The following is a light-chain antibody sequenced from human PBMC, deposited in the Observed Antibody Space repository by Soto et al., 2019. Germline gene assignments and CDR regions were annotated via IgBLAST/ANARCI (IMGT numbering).Light chain of an antibody. V-gene: IGLV2-8*01. Sequence: HSALTQPPSASGSPGQSGTISCTGTSSDVGGYNYVSWYQQHPGKAPKLMIYEVSKRPSGVPDRFSGSKSGNTASLTVSGLQAEDEADYYCSSYAGSVYVFGTGTKVTVL. CDR1: SSDVGGYNY. CDR2: EVS. CDR3: SSYAGSVYV. J-gene: IGLJ1*01.